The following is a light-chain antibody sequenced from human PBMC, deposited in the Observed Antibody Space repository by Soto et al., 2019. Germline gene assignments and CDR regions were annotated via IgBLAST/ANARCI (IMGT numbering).Light chain of an antibody. Sequence: QSVLTQPASVSGSPGQSITISCTGTSSDVGGYNYVSWYQQHPGKAPKLMIYDVSNRPSGVSNHFSGSKSGNTASLTISGLQAEDEADYYCSSYTSSSYVVFGGGTKVTVL. CDR3: SSYTSSSYVV. V-gene: IGLV2-14*01. CDR1: SSDVGGYNY. J-gene: IGLJ2*01. CDR2: DVS.